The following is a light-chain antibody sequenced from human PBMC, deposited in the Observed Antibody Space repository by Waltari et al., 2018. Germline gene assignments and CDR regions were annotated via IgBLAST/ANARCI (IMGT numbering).Light chain of an antibody. CDR3: QQRSNALT. CDR1: QSVASY. CDR2: DAS. V-gene: IGKV3-11*01. J-gene: IGKJ2*01. Sequence: EIVLTQSPATLSLSPGERATLSCRASQSVASYLAWYQQKPGQAPRLLIYDASNRATGITARFIGSGSGTDFTLTISSLEPEDFGLYYCQQRSNALTFGQGTKLEI.